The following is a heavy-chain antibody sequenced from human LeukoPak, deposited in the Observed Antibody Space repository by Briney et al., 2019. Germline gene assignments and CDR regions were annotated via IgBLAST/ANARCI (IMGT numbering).Heavy chain of an antibody. V-gene: IGHV3-74*01. Sequence: GGSLRLSCAASGFSFSTYWMHWVRQAPGKGLEWVSRINSDGSSTTYADSVKGRFTISRDSAKSMLYLQMNSLRAEDTAVYYCARSEYNFDYWGQGTLVTVSS. CDR2: INSDGSST. CDR1: GFSFSTYW. J-gene: IGHJ4*02. CDR3: ARSEYNFDY. D-gene: IGHD1-1*01.